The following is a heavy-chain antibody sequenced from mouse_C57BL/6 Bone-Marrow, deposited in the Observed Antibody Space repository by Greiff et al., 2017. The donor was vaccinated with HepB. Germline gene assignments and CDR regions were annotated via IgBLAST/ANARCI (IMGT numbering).Heavy chain of an antibody. V-gene: IGHV5-6*01. CDR3: ARLYNWDEFAY. CDR2: ISSGGSYT. D-gene: IGHD4-1*01. J-gene: IGHJ3*01. Sequence: EVQGVESGGDLVKPGGSLKLSCAASGFTFSSYGMSWVRQTPDKRLEWVATISSGGSYTYYPDSVKGRFTISRDNAKNTLYLQMSSLKSEDTAMYYCARLYNWDEFAYWGQGTLVTVSA. CDR1: GFTFSSYG.